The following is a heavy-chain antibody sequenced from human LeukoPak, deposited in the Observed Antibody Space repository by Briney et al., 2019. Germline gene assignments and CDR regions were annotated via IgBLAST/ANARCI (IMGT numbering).Heavy chain of an antibody. V-gene: IGHV3-30*02. CDR2: IRYDGSSK. CDR1: GFTFSTSG. Sequence: GGSLRLSCAASGFTFSTSGMHWVRQAPGKGLEWVAFIRYDGSSKYFADSVKGRFTISRDNSKDTLYLQMNSLRAEDTAVYYCAKGLTFRFDYWGQGTLVTVSS. D-gene: IGHD2/OR15-2a*01. J-gene: IGHJ4*02. CDR3: AKGLTFRFDY.